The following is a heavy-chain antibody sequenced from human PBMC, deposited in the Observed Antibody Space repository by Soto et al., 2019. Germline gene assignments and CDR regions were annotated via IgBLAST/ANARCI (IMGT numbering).Heavy chain of an antibody. D-gene: IGHD3-10*01. CDR2: IYHTGKT. J-gene: IGHJ6*02. Sequence: SQTLCLTCTFSGYAIYIGGYYWTWIRQHPGKGLEWIGYIYHTGKTYYNPSLESRVTMSVDTSKNQFSLKLASVTAADTAVYYCARDRQFSHPRGGMDVWGQGTTVTVSS. CDR1: GYAIYIGGYY. V-gene: IGHV4-31*03. CDR3: ARDRQFSHPRGGMDV.